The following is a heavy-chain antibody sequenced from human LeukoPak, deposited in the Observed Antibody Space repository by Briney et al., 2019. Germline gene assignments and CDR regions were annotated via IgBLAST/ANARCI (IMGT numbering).Heavy chain of an antibody. CDR1: GFMFHSYA. Sequence: PGGSLRLSCAASGFMFHSYAMTWVRQAPGKGLEWVSAISASGGGTYYADSVKGRFTISRDNSKNTAYLQMSSLRVEDTALYYCAKETDYGGNRVFENWGQGTLVTVSS. V-gene: IGHV3-23*01. CDR2: ISASGGGT. CDR3: AKETDYGGNRVFEN. D-gene: IGHD4-23*01. J-gene: IGHJ4*02.